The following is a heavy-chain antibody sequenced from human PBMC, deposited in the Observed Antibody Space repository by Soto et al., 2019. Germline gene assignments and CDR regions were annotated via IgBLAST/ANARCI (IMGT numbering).Heavy chain of an antibody. J-gene: IGHJ6*01. V-gene: IGHV1-18*01. CDR2: ISAYNGNT. D-gene: IGHD3-9*01. CDR3: ASGNYDSLTALGMDV. Sequence: ASVKVSCKASGYTFTSYGISWVRQAPGQGLEWMGWISAYNGNTNYAQKLQGRVTMTTDTSTSTAYMELRSLRSDDTAVYYCASGNYDSLTALGMDVWGQGTTVTVSS. CDR1: GYTFTSYG.